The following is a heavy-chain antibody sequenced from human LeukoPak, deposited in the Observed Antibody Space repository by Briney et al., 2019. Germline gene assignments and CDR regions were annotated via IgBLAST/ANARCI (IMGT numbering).Heavy chain of an antibody. J-gene: IGHJ4*02. CDR2: ISYDGSNK. Sequence: GGSLRLSCAASGFTFSSYGMHWVRQAPGKGLEWVAVISYDGSNKYYADSVKGRFTISRDNSKNTLYLQMNSLRAEDTAVYYCARQQRELLYYFDYWGQGTLVTVSS. CDR1: GFTFSSYG. V-gene: IGHV3-30*03. CDR3: ARQQRELLYYFDY. D-gene: IGHD1-26*01.